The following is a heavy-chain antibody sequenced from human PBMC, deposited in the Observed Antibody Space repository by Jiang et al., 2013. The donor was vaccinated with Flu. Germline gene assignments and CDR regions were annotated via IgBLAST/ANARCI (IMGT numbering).Heavy chain of an antibody. CDR3: ARDSSSEAYPLLLYYFDL. Sequence: AQKFKGRLTISADASTSTTYMELRSLKSEDTAVYYCARDSSSEAYPLLLYYFDLWGRGTLVTVSS. J-gene: IGHJ2*01. D-gene: IGHD2-15*01. V-gene: IGHV1-69*01.